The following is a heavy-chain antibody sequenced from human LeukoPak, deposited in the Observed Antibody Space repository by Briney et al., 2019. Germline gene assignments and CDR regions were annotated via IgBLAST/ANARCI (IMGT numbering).Heavy chain of an antibody. CDR1: GFSFSSYW. J-gene: IGHJ6*02. CDR2: IKQDGSEK. V-gene: IGHV3-7*01. CDR3: ARLQYCSGGSCYYYGMDV. D-gene: IGHD2-15*01. Sequence: GGSLRLSCAASGFSFSSYWMSWVRQAPGKGLEWVANIKQDGSEKYYVDSVKGRSTISRDNAKNSLYLQMNSLRAEDTAVYYCARLQYCSGGSCYYYGMDVWGQGTTVTVSS.